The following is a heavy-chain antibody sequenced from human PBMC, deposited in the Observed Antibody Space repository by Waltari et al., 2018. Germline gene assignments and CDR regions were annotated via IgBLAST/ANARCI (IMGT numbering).Heavy chain of an antibody. D-gene: IGHD1-26*01. CDR1: GVPLTGYY. J-gene: IGHJ4*02. CDR2: IDHRGVT. CDR3: ARHQRRGLRGLDV. V-gene: IGHV4-34*02. Sequence: QVQLKQWGTGLLRPSETLSLKCAVYGVPLTGYYWTWVRQSPGKGLGLIGEIDHRGVTNINLSLMSRVFMSVDTSDKQLSLKLRSVTAADTAVYYCARHQRRGLRGLDVWGQGTQVAVSS.